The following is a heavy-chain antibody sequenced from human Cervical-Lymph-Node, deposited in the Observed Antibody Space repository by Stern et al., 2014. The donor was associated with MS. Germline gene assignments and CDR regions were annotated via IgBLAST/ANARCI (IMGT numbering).Heavy chain of an antibody. D-gene: IGHD1-26*01. Sequence: QVQLVQSGAEVKTPGASVKVSCKASGYSFTAYFIHWVRQAPGQGLEWMGCIITDTGGANYAQRFQGRVTMTRDTSISTTYMELSRLRSDDTAVYYCARDRGSHSDYWGQGTLVTVSS. CDR1: GYSFTAYF. J-gene: IGHJ4*02. V-gene: IGHV1-2*02. CDR2: IITDTGGA. CDR3: ARDRGSHSDY.